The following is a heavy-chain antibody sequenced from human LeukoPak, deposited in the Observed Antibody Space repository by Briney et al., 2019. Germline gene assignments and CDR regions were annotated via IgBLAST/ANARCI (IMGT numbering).Heavy chain of an antibody. J-gene: IGHJ4*02. CDR3: ARAYSSGWHLFDY. Sequence: GGSLRLSCAASGFTFSGYWMHWVRQAPGKGLVWVSRINSDGSSTSYADSVKGRFTISRDNAKNTLYLQMNSLRAEDTAVYYCARAYSSGWHLFDYWGQGTLVTVSS. V-gene: IGHV3-74*01. D-gene: IGHD6-19*01. CDR2: INSDGSST. CDR1: GFTFSGYW.